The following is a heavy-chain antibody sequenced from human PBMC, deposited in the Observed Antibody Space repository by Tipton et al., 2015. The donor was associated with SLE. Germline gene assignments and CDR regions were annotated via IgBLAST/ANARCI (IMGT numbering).Heavy chain of an antibody. D-gene: IGHD3-3*01. Sequence: GLVKPSETLSLTCSVSGSIDHYYWSWIRQPAGKGLEWIGRFSTTGSTNYNPSLKSRVTVSVDSSRSQFSLKLTSVTAADTAVYYCARGSPSTIFGGAFDIWGRGTVVTVSS. CDR3: ARGSPSTIFGGAFDI. CDR2: FSTTGST. V-gene: IGHV4-4*07. CDR1: GSIDHYY. J-gene: IGHJ3*02.